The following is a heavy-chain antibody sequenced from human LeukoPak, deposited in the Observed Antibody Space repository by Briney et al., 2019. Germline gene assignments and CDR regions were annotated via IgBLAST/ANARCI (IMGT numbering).Heavy chain of an antibody. CDR1: GGSISSYY. V-gene: IGHV4-59*12. Sequence: SETLSLTCTVSGGSISSYYWSWIRQPPGKGLEWIGYIYYSGSTNYNPSLKSRVTISVDTSKNQFSLKLSSVTAADTAVYYCARRPGYSYGFVDYWGQGTLVTVSS. CDR2: IYYSGST. D-gene: IGHD5-18*01. CDR3: ARRPGYSYGFVDY. J-gene: IGHJ4*02.